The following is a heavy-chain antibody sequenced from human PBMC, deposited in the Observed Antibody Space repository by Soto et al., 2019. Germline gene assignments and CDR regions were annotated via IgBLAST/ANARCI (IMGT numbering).Heavy chain of an antibody. CDR1: GDSISSSSYY. D-gene: IGHD5-18*01. J-gene: IGHJ4*02. CDR2: INYSGST. Sequence: QLQLQESGPGLVKPSETLSLTCSVSGDSISSSSYYWGWIRQPPGKGLEWIGTINYSGSTYYNPSLKSLVPISVDTSKNPFPLKVSSVTAADTAVYYCARTIDSYGYFHYWGQGTLVTVSS. CDR3: ARTIDSYGYFHY. V-gene: IGHV4-39*01.